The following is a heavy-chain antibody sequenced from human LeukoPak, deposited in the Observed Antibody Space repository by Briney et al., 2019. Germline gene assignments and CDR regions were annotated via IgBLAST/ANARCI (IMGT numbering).Heavy chain of an antibody. CDR2: IYHSGST. V-gene: IGHV4-38-2*02. CDR1: GYSISSGYY. Sequence: SETLSLTCTVSGYSISSGYYWGWIRQPPGKGLEWIGSIYHSGSTYYNPSLKSRVTISVDTSKNRFSLKLSSVTAADTAVYYCARAYYYDSSGYYEVPIDFDYWGQGTLVTVSS. J-gene: IGHJ4*02. D-gene: IGHD3-22*01. CDR3: ARAYYYDSSGYYEVPIDFDY.